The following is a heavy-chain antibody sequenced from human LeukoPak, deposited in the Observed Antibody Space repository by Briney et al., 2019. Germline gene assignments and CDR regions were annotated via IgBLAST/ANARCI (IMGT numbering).Heavy chain of an antibody. CDR1: GYTFTSYG. J-gene: IGHJ4*02. CDR2: ISAYNGNT. D-gene: IGHD2-2*02. Sequence: ASVKVSCKASGYTFTSYGISWVRQAPGQGLEWMGWISAYNGNTNYAQKLQGRVTMTTDTSTSTAYMELRSLRSDDTAVYYSARSSLGYCSSTSCYIRYFDYWGQGTLVTVSS. CDR3: ARSSLGYCSSTSCYIRYFDY. V-gene: IGHV1-18*01.